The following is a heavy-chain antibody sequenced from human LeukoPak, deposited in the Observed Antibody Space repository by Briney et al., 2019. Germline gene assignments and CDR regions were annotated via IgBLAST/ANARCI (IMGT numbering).Heavy chain of an antibody. CDR1: GFTFSSYA. Sequence: PGGSLRLSCAASGFTFSSYAMHWVRQAPGKGLEWVAVISYDGSNKYYADSVKGRFTISRDNSKNTLYLQMNSLRAEDTAVYYCARGNAYYYDSSGYYCSFGYWGQGTLVTVSS. CDR2: ISYDGSNK. D-gene: IGHD3-22*01. V-gene: IGHV3-30-3*01. CDR3: ARGNAYYYDSSGYYCSFGY. J-gene: IGHJ4*02.